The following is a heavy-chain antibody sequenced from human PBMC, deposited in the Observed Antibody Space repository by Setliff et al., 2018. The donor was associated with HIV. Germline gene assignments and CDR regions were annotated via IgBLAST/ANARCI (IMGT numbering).Heavy chain of an antibody. Sequence: PSETLSLTCTVYGGSFSGYYWSWIRQPPGMGLEWIGEINQSENTNYNPSLRSRVTLSGDTSKNQLSLKLTSVTAADTAVYYCARPLSMSYNFWGDAFAIWGLGTMVTVSS. CDR1: GGSFSGYY. V-gene: IGHV4-34*01. CDR2: INQSENT. D-gene: IGHD3-3*01. J-gene: IGHJ3*02. CDR3: ARPLSMSYNFWGDAFAI.